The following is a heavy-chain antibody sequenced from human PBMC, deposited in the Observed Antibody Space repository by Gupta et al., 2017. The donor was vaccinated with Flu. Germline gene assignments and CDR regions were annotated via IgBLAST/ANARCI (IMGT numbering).Heavy chain of an antibody. CDR3: ARTPSWNGRQAFNWFDP. Sequence: QLQLQESGSGLVKPSETLSLTCTVSGGSISSRGYYWAWIRQPPARGLVWFGSLYYSGRTYYNPSLKSRVTISVDTSKNQFSLNLSSVTAADTAVYYCARTPSWNGRQAFNWFDPWGHGTLVSVSS. CDR2: LYYSGRT. D-gene: IGHD3-3*01. J-gene: IGHJ5*02. V-gene: IGHV4-39*01. CDR1: GGSISSRGYY.